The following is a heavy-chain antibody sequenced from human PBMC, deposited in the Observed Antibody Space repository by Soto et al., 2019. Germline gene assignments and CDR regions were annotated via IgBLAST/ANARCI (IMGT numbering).Heavy chain of an antibody. Sequence: ASVKVSCKVSGYTLTELSMHWVRQAPGKGLEWMGGFDPEDGETIYAQKFQGRVTMTEDTSTDTAYMELSSLRSEDTAVYYCATAAAYDYVWGSYRPTFDYWGQGTLVTVSS. CDR1: GYTLTELS. J-gene: IGHJ4*02. CDR2: FDPEDGET. D-gene: IGHD3-16*02. CDR3: ATAAAYDYVWGSYRPTFDY. V-gene: IGHV1-24*01.